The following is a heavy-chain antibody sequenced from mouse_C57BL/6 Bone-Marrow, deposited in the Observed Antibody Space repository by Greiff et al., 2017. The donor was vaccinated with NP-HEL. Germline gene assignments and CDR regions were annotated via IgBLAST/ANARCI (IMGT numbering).Heavy chain of an antibody. D-gene: IGHD1-2*01. V-gene: IGHV1-81*01. Sequence: VQLQQSGAELARPGASVKLSCKASGYTFTSYGISWVKQRTGQGLEWIGEIYPRSGNTYYNEKFKGKATLTADKSSSTAYMELRSLTSEDSAVYYCARRLRRPVFDYWGQGTLVTVSA. CDR1: GYTFTSYG. CDR2: IYPRSGNT. J-gene: IGHJ3*01. CDR3: ARRLRRPVFDY.